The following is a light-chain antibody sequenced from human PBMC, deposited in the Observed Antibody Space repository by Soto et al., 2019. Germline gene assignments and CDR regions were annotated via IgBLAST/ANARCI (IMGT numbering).Light chain of an antibody. CDR3: QQYNKWPGT. J-gene: IGKJ1*01. Sequence: EIVMTQSPATLSVSPGERATLSCRASQSVSNSLAWYQQKPGRAPRLLIDGASTRATGIPARFSGSGSGTEFTLTISSLQSEDFAVYYCQQYNKWPGTFGQGTKVDIK. V-gene: IGKV3-15*01. CDR2: GAS. CDR1: QSVSNS.